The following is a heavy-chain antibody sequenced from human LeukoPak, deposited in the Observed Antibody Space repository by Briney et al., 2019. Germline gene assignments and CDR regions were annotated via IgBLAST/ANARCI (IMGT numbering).Heavy chain of an antibody. V-gene: IGHV3-64D*06. CDR1: GFTFSTYV. CDR3: VRGTGY. J-gene: IGHJ4*02. CDR2: ISSNGDNT. Sequence: GGSLRLSCSVSGFTFSTYVMHWVRQAPGKGLEYVSAISSNGDNTYYADPVRGRFTISRDNSKNTLYLQMSSLRADDTAVYYCVRGTGYWGQGTLVTVSS.